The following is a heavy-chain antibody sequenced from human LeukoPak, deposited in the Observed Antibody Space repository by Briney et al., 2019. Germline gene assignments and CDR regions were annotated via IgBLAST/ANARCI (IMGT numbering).Heavy chain of an antibody. CDR2: ISSSSSYV. CDR1: GFTFSSYS. CDR3: AREVRGGYCSSTSCYTS. V-gene: IGHV3-21*01. Sequence: GGSLRLSCAASGFTFSSYSMNWVRQAPGKGLEWVSSISSSSSYVYYADSVKGRFTISRDNAKNSPYLQMNSLRAEDTAVYYCAREVRGGYCSSTSCYTSWGQGTLVTVSS. D-gene: IGHD2-2*02. J-gene: IGHJ4*02.